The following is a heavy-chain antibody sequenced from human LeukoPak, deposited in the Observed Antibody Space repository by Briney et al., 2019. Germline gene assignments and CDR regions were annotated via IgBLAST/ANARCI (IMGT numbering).Heavy chain of an antibody. CDR3: AKDGIWDDYSDYVFEDYYVFDY. CDR1: GFTFSDYY. V-gene: IGHV3-23*01. CDR2: ISGSGGST. Sequence: GGSLRLSCAASGFTFSDYYMSWIRQAPGKGLEWVSAISGSGGSTYYADSVKGRFTISRDNSKNTLYLQMNSLRAEDTAVYYCAKDGIWDDYSDYVFEDYYVFDYWGQGTLVTVSS. D-gene: IGHD4-11*01. J-gene: IGHJ4*02.